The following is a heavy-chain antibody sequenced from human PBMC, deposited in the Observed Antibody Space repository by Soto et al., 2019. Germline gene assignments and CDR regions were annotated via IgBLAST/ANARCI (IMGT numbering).Heavy chain of an antibody. CDR1: GFTLSNYC. Sequence: EVQLVESGGGVVQPGGSLRLSCAASGFTLSNYCMHWVRQAPGKGLVWVSRINQDGSDTSYADSVKGRFTICRDNAKKTLYLHTNGQRGGDKGVYYCTAELALWGQGTLVTVSS. D-gene: IGHD3-10*01. CDR3: TAELAL. J-gene: IGHJ4*02. V-gene: IGHV3-74*01. CDR2: INQDGSDT.